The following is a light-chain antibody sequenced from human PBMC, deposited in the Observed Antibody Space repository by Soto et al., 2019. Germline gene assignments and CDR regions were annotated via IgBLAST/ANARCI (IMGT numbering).Light chain of an antibody. Sequence: IQMTQSPSSLSASVGDRVTITCRASQGIRNDLGWYQQKPGKAPKLLIYAASSLQSGVPSRFSGSGSGTDFTLTISSLQPEDFATYYCQQSYSTPRGLTFGGGTKVDIK. CDR3: QQSYSTPRGLT. CDR2: AAS. CDR1: QGIRND. V-gene: IGKV1-39*01. J-gene: IGKJ4*01.